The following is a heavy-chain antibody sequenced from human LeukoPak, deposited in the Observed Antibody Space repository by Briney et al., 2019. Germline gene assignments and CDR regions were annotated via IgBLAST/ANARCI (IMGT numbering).Heavy chain of an antibody. CDR1: GGSISSSSYY. CDR3: ARDGYSSSWLDDDPHFDY. CDR2: INHSGST. Sequence: PSETLSLTCTVSGGSISSSSYYWSWIRRPPGKGLEWIGEINHSGSTNYNPSLKSRVTISVDTSKNQFSPKLSSVTAADTAVYYCARDGYSSSWLDDDPHFDYWGQGTLVTVSS. V-gene: IGHV4-39*07. J-gene: IGHJ4*02. D-gene: IGHD6-13*01.